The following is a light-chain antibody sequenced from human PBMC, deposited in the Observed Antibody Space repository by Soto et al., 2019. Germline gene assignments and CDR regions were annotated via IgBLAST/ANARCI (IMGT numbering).Light chain of an antibody. V-gene: IGKV3-20*01. J-gene: IGKJ1*01. CDR3: QQYGSSPPRT. Sequence: EIVLTQSPGILSFSPGERATLSCRASQSVSNDFLAWYQQQPGQAPRLLIYGASTRATDVPDRFSGSGSGADFTLSISRLEPEDFAVYYCQQYGSSPPRTFGQGTKVDI. CDR2: GAS. CDR1: QSVSNDF.